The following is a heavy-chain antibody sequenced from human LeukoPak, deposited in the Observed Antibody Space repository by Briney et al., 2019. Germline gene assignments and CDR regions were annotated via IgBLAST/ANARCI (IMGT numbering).Heavy chain of an antibody. Sequence: ASVKVSCKASGYTFTGYYMHWVRQAPGQGLEWMGWIKPNSGGTNYAQKFQGRVTMTRETSISTAYMEVSRLRSDDTAVYYCARVADEYSSSFVLDYWGQATLVAVSS. D-gene: IGHD6-6*01. CDR2: IKPNSGGT. V-gene: IGHV1-2*02. CDR3: ARVADEYSSSFVLDY. J-gene: IGHJ4*02. CDR1: GYTFTGYY.